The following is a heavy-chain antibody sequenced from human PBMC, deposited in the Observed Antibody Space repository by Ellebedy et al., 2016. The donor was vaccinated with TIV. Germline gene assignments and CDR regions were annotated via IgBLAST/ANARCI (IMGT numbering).Heavy chain of an antibody. J-gene: IGHJ3*02. V-gene: IGHV4-59*01. CDR1: GGSISSYY. CDR3: ARAEPEVVGVAFDI. D-gene: IGHD2-15*01. CDR2: IYYSGST. Sequence: SETLSLTCTVSGGSISSYYWSWIRQPPGKGLEWIGYIYYSGSTNYNPSLKSRVTISVDTSKNQFSLKLSSVTAADTAVYYCARAEPEVVGVAFDIWGQGTMVTVSS.